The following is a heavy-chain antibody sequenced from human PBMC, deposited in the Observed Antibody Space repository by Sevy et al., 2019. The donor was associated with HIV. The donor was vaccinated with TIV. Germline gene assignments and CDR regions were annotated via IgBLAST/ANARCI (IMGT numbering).Heavy chain of an antibody. J-gene: IGHJ4*02. CDR2: ISYDGSNK. D-gene: IGHD3-22*01. CDR3: AKVGRGRYYDSSGYLSFLDY. Sequence: GGSLRLSCAASGFTFSSYGMHWVRQAPGKGLEWEAVISYDGSNKYYADSVKGRFTISRDNSKNTLYLQMNSLRAEDTAVYYCAKVGRGRYYDSSGYLSFLDYWGQGTLVTVSS. CDR1: GFTFSSYG. V-gene: IGHV3-30*18.